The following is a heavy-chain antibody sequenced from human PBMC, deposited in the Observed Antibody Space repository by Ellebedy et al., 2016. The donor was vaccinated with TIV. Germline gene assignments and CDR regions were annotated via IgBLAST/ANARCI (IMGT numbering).Heavy chain of an antibody. V-gene: IGHV3-13*01. CDR1: GFTFSSHD. J-gene: IGHJ5*02. D-gene: IGHD6-19*01. CDR2: IATAGGT. CDR3: ARAVAGTNWFDP. Sequence: GESLKISCAASGFTFSSHDMHWVRQATGRGLEWVSAIATAGGTYYAGSVKGRFTISRENAKNSLYLQMNSLRAEDTAVYYCARAVAGTNWFDPWGQGTLVTVSS.